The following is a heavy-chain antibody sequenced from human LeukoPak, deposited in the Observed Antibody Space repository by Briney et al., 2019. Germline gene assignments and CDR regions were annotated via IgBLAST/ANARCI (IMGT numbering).Heavy chain of an antibody. CDR3: AKGGRRHYGDYVAF. D-gene: IGHD4-17*01. J-gene: IGHJ4*02. V-gene: IGHV3-23*01. CDR1: GFTVNSYA. CDR2: ISASGDNT. Sequence: GGLLRLSCDASGFTVNSYAMNWVRQAPGKGLEWVSVISASGDNTYYADSVKGWFTISRDDSKNTVYLQMNSLRADDTAVYHCAKGGRRHYGDYVAFWGQGTLVTVSS.